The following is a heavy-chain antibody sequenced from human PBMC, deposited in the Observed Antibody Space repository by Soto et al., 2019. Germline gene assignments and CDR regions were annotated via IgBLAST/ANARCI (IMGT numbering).Heavy chain of an antibody. CDR3: ARLEGLATISYYFDY. CDR1: GGSISSGDYY. Sequence: PSETLSLTCTVSGGSISSGDYYWSWIRQPPGKGLEWIGYIYYRGNTYYNPSLKNRVTISLDTSKSQFSLKLNSVTAADSAVYFCARLEGLATISYYFDYWGQGTLVTVSS. D-gene: IGHD3-9*01. CDR2: IYYRGNT. J-gene: IGHJ4*02. V-gene: IGHV4-30-4*01.